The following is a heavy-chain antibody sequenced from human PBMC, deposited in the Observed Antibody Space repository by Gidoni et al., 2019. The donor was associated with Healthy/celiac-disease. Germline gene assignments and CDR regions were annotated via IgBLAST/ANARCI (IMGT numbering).Heavy chain of an antibody. CDR1: GGSFSGYY. CDR2: INHSGST. D-gene: IGHD3-9*01. Sequence: QVQLQQWGAGLLKPSETLSLTCAVYGGSFSGYYWSWLRQPPGKGREWMGEINHSGSTNYNPSLKSRVTISVDTSKNQFSLKLSSVTAADTAVYYCARSSDLAVFAWPGRYYYYGMDVWGQGTTVTVSS. CDR3: ARSSDLAVFAWPGRYYYYGMDV. V-gene: IGHV4-34*01. J-gene: IGHJ6*02.